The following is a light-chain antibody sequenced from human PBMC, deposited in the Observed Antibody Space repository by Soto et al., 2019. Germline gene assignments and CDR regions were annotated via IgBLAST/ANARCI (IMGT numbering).Light chain of an antibody. CDR3: HQYHEYPLT. J-gene: IGKJ1*01. CDR2: DAS. CDR1: QSVSSW. V-gene: IGKV1-5*01. Sequence: DIQMTQSPSTLPASVGDRVTITCRASQSVSSWVAWYQQRPGKPPEVLMYDASSLESGVPARFSGSGSGTEFTLTINSLQPDDFATYYCHQYHEYPLTFGQGTKV.